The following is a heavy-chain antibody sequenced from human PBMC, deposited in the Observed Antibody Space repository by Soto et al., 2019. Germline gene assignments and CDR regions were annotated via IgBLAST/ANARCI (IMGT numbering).Heavy chain of an antibody. CDR1: GGTFSSYA. D-gene: IGHD6-25*01. J-gene: IGHJ6*02. Sequence: QVQLVQSGAEVKKPGSSVKVACKASGGTFSSYAISWVRQAPGQGLEWMGGIIPIFGTANYAQKFQGRVTVTADESTSTAYMELSSLKAEDTAVYYCAGRQASSGSWRYYYYCMDVWGQGTTVTVSS. CDR2: IIPIFGTA. CDR3: AGRQASSGSWRYYYYCMDV. V-gene: IGHV1-69*01.